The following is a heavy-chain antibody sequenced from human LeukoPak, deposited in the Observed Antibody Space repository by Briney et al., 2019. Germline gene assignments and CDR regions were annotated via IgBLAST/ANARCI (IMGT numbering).Heavy chain of an antibody. CDR3: ATALVDTAMVVDY. Sequence: SVKVSCKASGGTFSSYAISWVRQAPGQGLEWMGRIIPILGIANYAQKFQGRVTMTEDTSTDTAYMELSSLRSEDTAVYYCATALVDTAMVVDYWGQGTLVTVSS. D-gene: IGHD5-18*01. J-gene: IGHJ4*02. V-gene: IGHV1-69*04. CDR2: IIPILGIA. CDR1: GGTFSSYA.